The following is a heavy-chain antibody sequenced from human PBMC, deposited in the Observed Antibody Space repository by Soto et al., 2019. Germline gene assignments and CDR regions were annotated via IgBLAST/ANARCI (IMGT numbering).Heavy chain of an antibody. Sequence: SETLSLTCAVSGGSISSSNWWSWGRQPPGKGLEWIGEIYHSGSTNYNPSLKSRVTISVDKSKNQFSLKLSSVTAADTAVYYCASTPYSSGWYGVDYWGQGTLVTVSS. CDR3: ASTPYSSGWYGVDY. CDR1: GGSISSSNW. V-gene: IGHV4-4*02. D-gene: IGHD6-19*01. J-gene: IGHJ4*02. CDR2: IYHSGST.